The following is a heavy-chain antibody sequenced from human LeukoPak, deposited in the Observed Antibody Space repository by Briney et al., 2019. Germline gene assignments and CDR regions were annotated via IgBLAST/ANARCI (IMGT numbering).Heavy chain of an antibody. J-gene: IGHJ5*02. CDR3: ARDLVVAGAS. V-gene: IGHV3-48*03. D-gene: IGHD6-19*01. CDR1: GFTFSRYE. Sequence: GGSLRLSCAASGFTFSRYEMNWVRQAPGKGLEWVSYISSSGSTMYYADSVKGRFTISRDNAKNSLYLQMNSLRAEDTAAYYCARDLVVAGASWGQGILVTVSS. CDR2: ISSSGSTM.